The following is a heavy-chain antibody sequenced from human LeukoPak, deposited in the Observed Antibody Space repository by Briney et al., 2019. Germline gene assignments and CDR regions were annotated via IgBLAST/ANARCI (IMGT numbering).Heavy chain of an antibody. V-gene: IGHV4-59*08. CDR2: IYYSGSA. CDR1: GGSISSYY. D-gene: IGHD3-9*01. Sequence: SETLSLTCTVSGGSISSYYWSWIRQPPGKGLEWNGYIYYSGSAAYNPSLKSRVTMSVDTSKNQFTLKLSSVTSADTAVYYCASWFCVTNTCLHMDVWGKGTTVTVSS. CDR3: ASWFCVTNTCLHMDV. J-gene: IGHJ6*03.